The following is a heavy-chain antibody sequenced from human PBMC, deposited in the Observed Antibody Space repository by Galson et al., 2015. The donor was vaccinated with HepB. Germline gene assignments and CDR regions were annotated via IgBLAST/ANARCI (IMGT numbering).Heavy chain of an antibody. CDR2: ISSSGTTV. J-gene: IGHJ3*02. Sequence: SLRLSCAASGFTFSSYEMNWVRQASEKGLEWASKISSSGTTVYYADPVKGRFTISRANAKNSLDLQLNSLRAEDTAVYYCASLADTPLDDAFDIWGQGTMVTVSS. V-gene: IGHV3-48*03. D-gene: IGHD5-18*01. CDR1: GFTFSSYE. CDR3: ASLADTPLDDAFDI.